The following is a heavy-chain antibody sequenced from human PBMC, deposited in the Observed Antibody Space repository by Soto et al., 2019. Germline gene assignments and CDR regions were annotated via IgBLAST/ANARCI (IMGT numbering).Heavy chain of an antibody. CDR2: IIPILGIA. J-gene: IGHJ4*02. CDR1: GGTFSSYT. D-gene: IGHD6-6*01. CDR3: ARGVEDSSSETDY. V-gene: IGHV1-69*02. Sequence: QVPLVQSGAEVKKPGSSVKVSCKASGGTFSSYTISWVRQAPGQGLEWMGRIIPILGIANYAQKFQGRVTITADKSTSTGYMELSSLRSEDTAVYYCARGVEDSSSETDYWGQGTLVTVSS.